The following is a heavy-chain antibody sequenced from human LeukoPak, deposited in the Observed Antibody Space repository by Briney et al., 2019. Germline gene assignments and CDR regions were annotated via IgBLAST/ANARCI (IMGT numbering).Heavy chain of an antibody. CDR1: GGTFSSYA. CDR2: IIPILGIA. J-gene: IGHJ4*02. D-gene: IGHD5-12*01. Sequence: SVKVSCKASGGTFSSYAISWVRQAPGQGLEWMGRIIPILGIANYAQKFQGRVTITADKSTSTAYMELSSLRSEDTAVYYCARDGGGYSGYDSFDYWGQGTLVTVSS. V-gene: IGHV1-69*04. CDR3: ARDGGGYSGYDSFDY.